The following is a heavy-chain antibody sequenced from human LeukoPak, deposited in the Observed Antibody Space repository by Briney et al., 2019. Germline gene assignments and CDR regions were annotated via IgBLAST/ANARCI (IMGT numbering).Heavy chain of an antibody. D-gene: IGHD4-17*01. V-gene: IGHV1-2*02. J-gene: IGHJ4*02. CDR2: INPKSGGT. CDR1: GYTFTGYY. Sequence: ASVKVSCKASGYTFTGYYMHWVRQAPGQGLEWMGWINPKSGGTNYAQKFQGRVTMTRDTSISTAYMELSRLRSDDTAVYYCARDRYGDYGDYWGQGTLVTVSS. CDR3: ARDRYGDYGDY.